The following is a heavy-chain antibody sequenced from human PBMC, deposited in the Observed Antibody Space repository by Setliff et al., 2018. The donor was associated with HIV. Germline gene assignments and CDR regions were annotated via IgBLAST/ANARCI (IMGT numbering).Heavy chain of an antibody. Sequence: ASVKVSCKASGYSFTSYGINWVRQAPGQGLEWMGWISPYNGNTDYAQNFQGRVTMTTDTSTSTVYMELRSLISDDTAVYYCARGVLITFGYQNWFGPWGQGTQVTV. CDR2: ISPYNGNT. D-gene: IGHD3-16*01. CDR1: GYSFTSYG. J-gene: IGHJ5*02. V-gene: IGHV1-18*01. CDR3: ARGVLITFGYQNWFGP.